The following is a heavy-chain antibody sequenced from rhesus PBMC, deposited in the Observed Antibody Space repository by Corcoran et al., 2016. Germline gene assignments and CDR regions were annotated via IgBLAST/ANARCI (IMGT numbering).Heavy chain of an antibody. J-gene: IGHJ4*01. CDR2: IDGNGYGA. Sequence: QVQLRESGPGLVKPSETLSLTCAVFGVPISSYWWAWIRQPPGKRLGWIGDIDGNGYGAHYNPSLKSRVIMSKDASKNQFSLRMTSLTVADTAIYYCATGGFSTYRDNWGQGVLVTVSS. CDR1: GVPISSYW. D-gene: IGHD2-15*01. CDR3: ATGGFSTYRDN. V-gene: IGHV4-80*01.